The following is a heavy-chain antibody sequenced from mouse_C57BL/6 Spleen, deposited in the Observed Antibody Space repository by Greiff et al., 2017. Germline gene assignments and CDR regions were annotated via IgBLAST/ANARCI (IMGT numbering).Heavy chain of an antibody. D-gene: IGHD2-3*01. Sequence: EVQLQQSVAELVRPGASVKLSCTASGFNIKTTYMHWVKQRPEQGLEWIGRIDPANGNTKYAPKFQGKATITADTSSNTAYLQLSSLTSEDTAIYYCARNDGYYSYYFDYWGQGTTLTVSS. J-gene: IGHJ2*01. CDR1: GFNIKTTY. CDR2: IDPANGNT. CDR3: ARNDGYYSYYFDY. V-gene: IGHV14-3*01.